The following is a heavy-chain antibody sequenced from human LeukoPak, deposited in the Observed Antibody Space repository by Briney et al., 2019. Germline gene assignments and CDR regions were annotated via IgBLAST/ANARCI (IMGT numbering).Heavy chain of an antibody. Sequence: PSETLSLTCTVSGCSISRYYWNWIRQPPGKGLEWIGYIYYSGNTNYNPSLRSRATISVDTSKNQFSLKLSSVTAADTAVYYCVRPRDSSSSGLGYWGQGTLVTVSS. J-gene: IGHJ4*02. V-gene: IGHV4-59*08. CDR3: VRPRDSSSSGLGY. CDR1: GCSISRYY. CDR2: IYYSGNT. D-gene: IGHD6-6*01.